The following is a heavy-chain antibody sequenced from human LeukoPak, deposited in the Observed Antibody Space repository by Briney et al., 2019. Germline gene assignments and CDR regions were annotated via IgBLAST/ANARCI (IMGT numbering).Heavy chain of an antibody. Sequence: GGSLRLSCAASGFTFSSYSMHWVRQAPGKGLEWVSYIGTSGTTIYYADSVKGRFTISRDNAKNSLYLQMNSLRAEDTAVYYCARDRRGGDPDAFDIWGQGTMVTVSS. CDR2: IGTSGTTI. CDR3: ARDRRGGDPDAFDI. J-gene: IGHJ3*02. D-gene: IGHD3-10*01. CDR1: GFTFSSYS. V-gene: IGHV3-48*04.